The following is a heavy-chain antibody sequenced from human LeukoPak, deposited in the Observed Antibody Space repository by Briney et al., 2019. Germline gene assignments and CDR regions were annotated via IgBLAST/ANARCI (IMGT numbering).Heavy chain of an antibody. D-gene: IGHD5-12*01. V-gene: IGHV3-64D*09. CDR2: ITGNGGST. CDR3: VKGRGDSGYDASLLDY. J-gene: IGHJ4*02. CDR1: GFTFSDNA. Sequence: GGSLRLSCSASGFTFSDNAMHWVRQAPGQGLEYVSAITGNGGSTYYVDSVKGRFTISRDNSKNTLYLQMTSLRPEDTAVYYCVKGRGDSGYDASLLDYWGQGTLVTVSS.